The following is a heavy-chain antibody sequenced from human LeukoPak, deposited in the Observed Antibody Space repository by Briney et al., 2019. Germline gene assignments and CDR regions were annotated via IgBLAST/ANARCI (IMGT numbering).Heavy chain of an antibody. CDR3: VRDRLTGSYRYFDY. V-gene: IGHV3-7*01. Sequence: GGSLRLSCAASGFTFSSYEMNWVRQAPGKGLEWVANIKEDGNEKKYVDSVKGRFTISRDNAKNSLYLQMNSLRAEDTAVYYCVRDRLTGSYRYFDYWGQGTLVTVSS. CDR2: IKEDGNEK. D-gene: IGHD3-9*01. CDR1: GFTFSSYE. J-gene: IGHJ4*02.